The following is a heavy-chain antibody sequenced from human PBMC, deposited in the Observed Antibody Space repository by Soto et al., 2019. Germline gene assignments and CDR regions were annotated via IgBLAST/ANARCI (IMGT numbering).Heavy chain of an antibody. CDR2: IDPSDSYT. J-gene: IGHJ6*02. CDR3: ARRHLGYCSSTSCYHGMDV. D-gene: IGHD2-2*01. V-gene: IGHV5-10-1*01. CDR1: GYSFTSYW. Sequence: PGESLKISCKGSGYSFTSYWISWVRQMPGKGLEWMGRIDPSDSYTNYSPSFQGHVTISADKSISTAYLQWGSLKASDTAMYYCARRHLGYCSSTSCYHGMDVWGQGTTVTVSS.